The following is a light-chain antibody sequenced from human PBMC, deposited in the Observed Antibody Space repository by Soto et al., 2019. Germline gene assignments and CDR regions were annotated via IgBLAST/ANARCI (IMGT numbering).Light chain of an antibody. CDR1: SSNIGAGYD. V-gene: IGLV1-40*01. CDR3: QSYDSSLSGYV. Sequence: QSVLTQPPSVSGAPGQRVTISCTGSSSNIGAGYDVNWYQQLPGTAPKFLFYGNSNRPSGVPDRFSGSKSGTSASLAITGLQAEDEADYYCQSYDSSLSGYVFGTGTKVTVL. J-gene: IGLJ1*01. CDR2: GNS.